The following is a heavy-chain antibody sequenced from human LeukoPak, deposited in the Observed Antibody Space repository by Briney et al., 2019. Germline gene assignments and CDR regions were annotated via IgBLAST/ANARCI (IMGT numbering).Heavy chain of an antibody. CDR3: ATAHPSSSWYGGFDY. Sequence: NPSETLSLTCTVSGGSISSGDYYWSWIRQPPGEGLEWIGYIYYSGSTYYNPSLKSRATISVDTSKNQFSLKLSSVTAADTAVYYCATAHPSSSWYGGFDYWGQGTLVTVSS. CDR2: IYYSGST. V-gene: IGHV4-30-4*01. CDR1: GGSISSGDYY. J-gene: IGHJ4*02. D-gene: IGHD6-13*01.